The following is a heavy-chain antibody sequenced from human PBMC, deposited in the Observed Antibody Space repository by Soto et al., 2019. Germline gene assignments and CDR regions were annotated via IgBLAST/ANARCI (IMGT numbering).Heavy chain of an antibody. J-gene: IGHJ4*02. V-gene: IGHV3-33*01. CDR3: ARDRYFYVSSGYYYRYYFAY. Sequence: GGSLRLSCAASGFTFSSYGMHWVRQAPGKGLEWVAVIWYDGSNKYYADSVKGRFTISRDNSKNTLYLQMNSLRAEDTAVYYCARDRYFYVSSGYYYRYYFAYPTQRTLVPVSS. CDR2: IWYDGSNK. D-gene: IGHD3-22*01. CDR1: GFTFSSYG.